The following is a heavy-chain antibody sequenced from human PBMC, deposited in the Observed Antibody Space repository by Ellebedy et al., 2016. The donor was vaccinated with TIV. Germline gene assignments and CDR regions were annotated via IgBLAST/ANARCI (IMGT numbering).Heavy chain of an antibody. D-gene: IGHD6-19*01. CDR3: ASIAVAGGYYYYGMDV. Sequence: WIRQPPGKGLEWIGSIYYSGSTYYNSSLKSRVTISVDTSKNQFSLKLSSVTAADTAVYYCASIAVAGGYYYYGMDVWGQGTTVTVSS. J-gene: IGHJ6*02. V-gene: IGHV4-39*01. CDR2: IYYSGST.